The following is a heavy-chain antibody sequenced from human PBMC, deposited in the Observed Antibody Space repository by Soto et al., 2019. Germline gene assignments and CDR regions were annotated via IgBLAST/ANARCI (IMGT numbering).Heavy chain of an antibody. CDR3: ARSPYYDFWSGYSYDAFDI. J-gene: IGHJ3*02. V-gene: IGHV4-59*01. CDR1: GGSISSFH. D-gene: IGHD3-3*01. Sequence: SETLSLTCIVSGGSISSFHWSWIRQPPGKGLEWIGYIYYSGSSNYNSSLKSRVTISVDTSKNQFSLKPSSVTAADTAVYYCARSPYYDFWSGYSYDAFDIWGQGTMVTVSS. CDR2: IYYSGSS.